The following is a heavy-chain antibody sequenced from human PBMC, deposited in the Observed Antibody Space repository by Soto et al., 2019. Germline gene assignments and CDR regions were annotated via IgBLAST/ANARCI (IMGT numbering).Heavy chain of an antibody. CDR3: ARAGYYDSSGYYHFDY. Sequence: EVQLVESGGGLVKPGGSLRLSCAASGFTFSSYSMNWVRQAPGKGLEWVSSISSSSSYIYYADSVKGRFTISRDNAKNSLYLQMNSLRAEDTAVYYCARAGYYDSSGYYHFDYWGQGTLVTVSS. CDR2: ISSSSSYI. CDR1: GFTFSSYS. J-gene: IGHJ4*02. V-gene: IGHV3-21*01. D-gene: IGHD3-22*01.